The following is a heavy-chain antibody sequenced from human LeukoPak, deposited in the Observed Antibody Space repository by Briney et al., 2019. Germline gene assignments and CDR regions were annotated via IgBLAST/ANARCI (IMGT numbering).Heavy chain of an antibody. Sequence: SETLSLTCTVSGGSISSYYWSWIRQPPGKGLEWIGYIYYSGSTNYNPSLKSRVTISVDTSKNQFSLKLSSVTAADTAVYYCARSRSGGSGSPDYWGQGTLVTVSS. CDR1: GGSISSYY. D-gene: IGHD3-10*01. J-gene: IGHJ4*02. CDR3: ARSRSGGSGSPDY. CDR2: IYYSGST. V-gene: IGHV4-59*01.